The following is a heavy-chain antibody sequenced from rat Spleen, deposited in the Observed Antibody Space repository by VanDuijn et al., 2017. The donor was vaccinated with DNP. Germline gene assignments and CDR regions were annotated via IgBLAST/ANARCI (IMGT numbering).Heavy chain of an antibody. J-gene: IGHJ3*01. D-gene: IGHD1-11*01. CDR2: IGPSGVAT. V-gene: IGHV5-25*01. CDR1: GLTFSNHF. CDR3: SSGGPNMVQGNWFAY. Sequence: EVQLVESGGGLVQPGRSLRLSCTVSGLTFSNHFMAWVRRSPTKGLEWVASIGPSGVATYFPDSVKGRFTISRDNTKDTLDLQMNNLRSEDTAMYYCSSGGPNMVQGNWFAYWGQGTLVTVSS.